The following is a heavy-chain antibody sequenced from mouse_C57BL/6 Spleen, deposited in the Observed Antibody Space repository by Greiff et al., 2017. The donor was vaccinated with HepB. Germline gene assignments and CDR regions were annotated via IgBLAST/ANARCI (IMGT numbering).Heavy chain of an antibody. CDR2: ISYSGST. D-gene: IGHD1-1*01. Sequence: VQLQQSGPGMVKPSQSLSLTCTVTGYSITSGYDWHWIRHFPGNKLEWMGYISYSGSTNYNPSLKSRISITHDTSKNHFFLKLNSVTTEDTATYYCARDPIYYWYFDVWGTGTTVTVSS. CDR1: GYSITSGYD. V-gene: IGHV3-1*01. J-gene: IGHJ1*03. CDR3: ARDPIYYWYFDV.